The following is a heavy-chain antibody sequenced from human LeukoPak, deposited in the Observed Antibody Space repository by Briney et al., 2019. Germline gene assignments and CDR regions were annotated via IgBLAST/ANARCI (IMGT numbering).Heavy chain of an antibody. CDR2: IYSTGST. J-gene: IGHJ3*01. CDR1: GGSISSYY. V-gene: IGHV4-59*13. D-gene: IGHD1-26*01. Sequence: SETLSLTCTVSGGSISSYYWTWIRQPPGKGLEWIGDIYSTGSTNYNPYLKRRVTVSVDTSKNQFSLKLSSVTAADTAVYFCARVRIGETSYDASDVWGLGTMVTVSS. CDR3: ARVRIGETSYDASDV.